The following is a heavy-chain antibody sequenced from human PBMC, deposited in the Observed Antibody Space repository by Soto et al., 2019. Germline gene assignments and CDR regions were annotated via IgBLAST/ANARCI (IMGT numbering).Heavy chain of an antibody. Sequence: PSETLSLTCIVTGGAISGYYWTWIRQSDGEGLEWIGRIYSSGSTNYNPSLKSRVTISLDTSMNYFSLRLSSVTAAGTAVYYCARGQRFSDWFDPWGQGTLVTV. D-gene: IGHD3-3*01. CDR1: GGAISGYY. V-gene: IGHV4-4*07. CDR3: ARGQRFSDWFDP. CDR2: IYSSGST. J-gene: IGHJ5*02.